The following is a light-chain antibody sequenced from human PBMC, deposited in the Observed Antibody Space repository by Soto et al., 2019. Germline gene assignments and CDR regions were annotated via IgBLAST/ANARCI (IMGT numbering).Light chain of an antibody. CDR3: CSYAGSSTLV. CDR2: EGS. CDR1: SSDVGSYNL. J-gene: IGLJ2*01. Sequence: QSALTQPASVSGTPGQSITICCTRTSSDVGSYNLVSWYQQHPGKAPKLMIYEGSKRPSGVSNRFSGSKSGNTASLTISGLQAEDEADYYCCSYAGSSTLVFGGGTKLTVL. V-gene: IGLV2-23*01.